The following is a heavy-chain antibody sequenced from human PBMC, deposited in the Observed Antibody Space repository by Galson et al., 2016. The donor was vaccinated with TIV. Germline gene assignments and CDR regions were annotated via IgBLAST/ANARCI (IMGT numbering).Heavy chain of an antibody. Sequence: SLRLSCAASGFDFSSYGMDWVRQAPGKGLEWVAVIWYDGSNKDYGDPVKGRFTISRDNSKKTLYLQMDNLRTEDTAVYYCARQFILTGYQALDYWGLGTLVTVSS. CDR3: ARQFILTGYQALDY. CDR2: IWYDGSNK. J-gene: IGHJ4*02. D-gene: IGHD3-9*01. CDR1: GFDFSSYG. V-gene: IGHV3-33*01.